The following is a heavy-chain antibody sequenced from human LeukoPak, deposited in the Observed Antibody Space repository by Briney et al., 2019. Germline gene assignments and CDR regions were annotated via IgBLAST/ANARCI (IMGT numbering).Heavy chain of an antibody. CDR2: ISGSGGST. J-gene: IGHJ4*02. V-gene: IGHV3-23*01. D-gene: IGHD3-3*01. CDR3: AKGNYDFWSGEAYYFDY. CDR1: GFTFSSYA. Sequence: GWSLRLSCAASGFTFSSYAMSWVRQAAGKGLDWVAAISGSGGSTYYADSVKGRFTISRYNSKNTLYLQMSSLRVEDTAVYYCAKGNYDFWSGEAYYFDYWGQGTLVTVSS.